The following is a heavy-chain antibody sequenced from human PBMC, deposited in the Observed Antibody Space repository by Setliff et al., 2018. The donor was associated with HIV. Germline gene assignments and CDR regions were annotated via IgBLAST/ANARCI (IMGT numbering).Heavy chain of an antibody. CDR1: GGSISSYY. J-gene: IGHJ3*02. V-gene: IGHV4-4*09. D-gene: IGHD3-9*01. Sequence: PSETLSLTCTVSGGSISSYYRSWIRQPPGKGLEWIGYIYTSGSTNYNPSLKSRVTISVDTSKNQFSLKLSSVTAADTAVYYCARQEYYDILTGQKAFDIWGQGTMVTVSS. CDR2: IYTSGST. CDR3: ARQEYYDILTGQKAFDI.